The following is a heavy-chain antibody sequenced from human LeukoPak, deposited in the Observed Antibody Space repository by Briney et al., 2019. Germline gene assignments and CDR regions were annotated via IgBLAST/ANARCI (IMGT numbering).Heavy chain of an antibody. CDR1: GFTFSSYG. Sequence: GGSLRLSCAASGFTFSSYGMHWVRQAPGKGLEWEAVISYDGSNKYYADSVKGRFTISRDNSKNTLYLQMNSLRAEDTAVYYCAKDKFLGYSSSWYGEGYFDYWGQGTLVTVSS. V-gene: IGHV3-30*18. J-gene: IGHJ4*02. CDR2: ISYDGSNK. D-gene: IGHD6-13*01. CDR3: AKDKFLGYSSSWYGEGYFDY.